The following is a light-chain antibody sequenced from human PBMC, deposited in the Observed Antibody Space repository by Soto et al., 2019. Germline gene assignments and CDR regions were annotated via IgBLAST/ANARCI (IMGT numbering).Light chain of an antibody. Sequence: QSVLTQPASVSGSPVQSITISCTGTSSDVGGYNYVSWYQHHPGKAPKLMIHEVSDRPSGISNRFSGSKSGNTASLTRSGLQAEDEADYYCRSYRSDXTYVLGTGTKVXV. CDR1: SSDVGGYNY. V-gene: IGLV2-14*01. J-gene: IGLJ1*01. CDR3: RSYRSDXTYV. CDR2: EVS.